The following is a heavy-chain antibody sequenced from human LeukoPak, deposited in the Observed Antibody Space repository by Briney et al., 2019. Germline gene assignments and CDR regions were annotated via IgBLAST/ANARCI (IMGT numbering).Heavy chain of an antibody. D-gene: IGHD3-10*01. V-gene: IGHV3-23*01. CDR2: ISGSGDNT. CDR3: AKVTYGSGTYGAFDY. CDR1: EFSVGSNY. Sequence: TGGSLRLSCAASEFSVGSNYMTWVRQAPGKGLEWVSTISGSGDNTYYADSVKGRFTISRDNSKNTLYLQMNSLRAEDTAVYYCAKVTYGSGTYGAFDYWGQGTLVTVSS. J-gene: IGHJ4*02.